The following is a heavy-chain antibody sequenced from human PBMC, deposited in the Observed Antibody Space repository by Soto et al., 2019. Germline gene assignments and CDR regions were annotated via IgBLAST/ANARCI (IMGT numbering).Heavy chain of an antibody. CDR3: ASGAAAGLKGTLDY. J-gene: IGHJ4*02. CDR1: GYTFTSYY. D-gene: IGHD6-13*01. V-gene: IGHV1-46*01. Sequence: QVQLVQSGAEVKKPGASVKVSCKASGYTFTSYYMHWVRQAPGQGLEWMGIINPSGGSTSYAQKFQGRDTMTRDTYTNTVYMELSSLRSEDTAVYYCASGAAAGLKGTLDYWGQGTLVTVSS. CDR2: INPSGGST.